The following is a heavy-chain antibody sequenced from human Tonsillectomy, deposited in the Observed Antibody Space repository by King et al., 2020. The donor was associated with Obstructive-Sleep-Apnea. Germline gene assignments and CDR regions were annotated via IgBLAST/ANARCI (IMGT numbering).Heavy chain of an antibody. V-gene: IGHV1-2*02. CDR3: ARERTTVTTSDAFDI. Sequence: LVESGAEVKKPGASVKVSCKASGYTFTAYYMHWVRQAPGQGLEWMGWIHPNSGATKYAQKFQGRVTLTRDTSIRTGYMEVSRLRSDDTAVYYCARERTTVTTSDAFDIWGRGTLVTVSS. D-gene: IGHD4-17*01. CDR1: GYTFTAYY. J-gene: IGHJ3*02. CDR2: IHPNSGAT.